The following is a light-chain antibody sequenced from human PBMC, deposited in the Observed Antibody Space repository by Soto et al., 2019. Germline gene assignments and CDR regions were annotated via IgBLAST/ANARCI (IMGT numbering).Light chain of an antibody. CDR2: DTS. J-gene: IGKJ1*01. CDR1: QSVSSSY. CDR3: QQYGSSLWT. V-gene: IGKV3-20*01. Sequence: LSQSPCTLSLSTGERATLSCRASQSVSSSYLAWYQQKPGQAPRLLIYDTSSRATGIPDRFSGSGSGTDFTLTISRLEPEDFAVYYCQQYGSSLWTFGQGTKVAIK.